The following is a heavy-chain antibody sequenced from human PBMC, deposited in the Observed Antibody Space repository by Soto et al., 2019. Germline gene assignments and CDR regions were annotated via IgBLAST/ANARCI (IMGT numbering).Heavy chain of an antibody. Sequence: GGSVRLSCAASGFTFSSYEMNWVRQAPGKGLEWVSYSSSSGSTKYYADSVRGRFTISGDNAKNSLYLQMNSLRAEDTAVYYCARDNGARDDAFDVWGQGTMVTVSS. V-gene: IGHV3-48*03. J-gene: IGHJ3*01. D-gene: IGHD2-8*01. CDR2: SSSSGSTK. CDR1: GFTFSSYE. CDR3: ARDNGARDDAFDV.